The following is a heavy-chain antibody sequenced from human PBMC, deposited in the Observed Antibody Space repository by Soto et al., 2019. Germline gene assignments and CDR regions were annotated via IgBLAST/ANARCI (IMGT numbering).Heavy chain of an antibody. D-gene: IGHD2-21*02. CDR2: IYSGGTT. CDR3: ARGRPGRGTDCCPIEY. V-gene: IGHV3-66*01. Sequence: EVQLVESGGGLVQPGESLRLSCAASGFTVSSNYMSWVRQAPGKGLESVSFIYSGGTTYYADSVKGRFTISSDSSKNKVFLQMNSLRAEDTAVYYCARGRPGRGTDCCPIEYWGQGILVIVSS. CDR1: GFTVSSNY. J-gene: IGHJ4*02.